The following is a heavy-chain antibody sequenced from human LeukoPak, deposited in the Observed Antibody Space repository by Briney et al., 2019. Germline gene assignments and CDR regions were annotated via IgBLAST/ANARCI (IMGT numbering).Heavy chain of an antibody. J-gene: IGHJ4*02. D-gene: IGHD2/OR15-2a*01. CDR1: GYTFTSYG. CDR2: ISAYNGNT. Sequence: GASVKVSCKASGYTFTSYGISWVRQAPGQGLEWMGWISAYNGNTNYAQKFQGRVTITADKSTSTAYMELSSLRSEDTAVYYCARVSRLIGPWIDYWGQGTLVTVSS. V-gene: IGHV1-18*01. CDR3: ARVSRLIGPWIDY.